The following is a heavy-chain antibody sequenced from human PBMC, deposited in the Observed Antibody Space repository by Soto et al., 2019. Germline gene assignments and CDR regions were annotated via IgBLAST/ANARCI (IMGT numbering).Heavy chain of an antibody. CDR2: IYPGDSDT. CDR3: ARVDYGGNSIPRSWFDP. J-gene: IGHJ5*02. Sequence: GESLKISCKGSGYSFTSYWIGWVRQMPGKGLEWMGIIYPGDSDTRYSPSFQGQVTISADKSISTAYLQWSSLKASDTAMYYCARVDYGGNSIPRSWFDPWGQGTLVTVSS. D-gene: IGHD4-17*01. CDR1: GYSFTSYW. V-gene: IGHV5-51*01.